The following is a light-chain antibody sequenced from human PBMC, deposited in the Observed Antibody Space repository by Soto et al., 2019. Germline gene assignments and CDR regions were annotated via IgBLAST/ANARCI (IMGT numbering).Light chain of an antibody. J-gene: IGLJ3*02. CDR1: SSDVEIYNL. V-gene: IGLV2-23*02. CDR2: EVS. Sequence: QSALTQPASVSGSPGQSITISCTGTSSDVEIYNLVSWYQQHPGKAPKLMISEVSKRPSGVSIRFSGSKSGNTASLTISGLQAEDEADYYCCSYAGSSTWVFGGGTKVTVL. CDR3: CSYAGSSTWV.